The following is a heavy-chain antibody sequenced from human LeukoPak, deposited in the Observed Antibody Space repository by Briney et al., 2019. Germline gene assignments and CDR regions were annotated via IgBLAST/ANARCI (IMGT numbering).Heavy chain of an antibody. CDR1: GYRFTSYW. CDR3: ARHDYDSSGYYMLDS. J-gene: IGHJ5*01. V-gene: IGHV5-51*01. CDR2: IYPGDSDT. D-gene: IGHD3-22*01. Sequence: NRGESLKISCKGSGYRFTSYWIGWVRQMPGKGLEWMGIIYPGDSDTTYSPSFHGQVTISADKSINTAYLQWSSLRASDTATYYCARHDYDSSGYYMLDSWGQGTLVTASS.